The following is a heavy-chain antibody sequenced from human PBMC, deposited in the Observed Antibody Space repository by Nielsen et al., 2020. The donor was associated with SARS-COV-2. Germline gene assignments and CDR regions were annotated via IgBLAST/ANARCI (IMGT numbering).Heavy chain of an antibody. CDR3: ASGIAAAGPIHEFDY. CDR2: ISAYNGNT. J-gene: IGHJ4*02. D-gene: IGHD6-13*01. Sequence: ASVKVSCKASGYTFTGYGISWVRQAPGQGLEWMGWISAYNGNTNYAQKLQGRVTMTTDTSTSTAYMELRSLRSDDTAVYYCASGIAAAGPIHEFDYWGQGTLVTVSS. CDR1: GYTFTGYG. V-gene: IGHV1-18*01.